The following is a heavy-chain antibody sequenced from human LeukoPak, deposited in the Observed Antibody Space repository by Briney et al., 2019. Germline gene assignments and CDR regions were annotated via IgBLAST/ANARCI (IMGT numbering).Heavy chain of an antibody. D-gene: IGHD1-26*01. CDR2: ISSNGGST. Sequence: PGGSQRLSCSASGFTFSNYAMDWVRQAPGKGLEYVSAISSNGGSTYYADSVKGRFTISRDNSKNTLYLQMSSLRAEDTAVYYCVKDPMGIGSPGWGQGALVTVSS. J-gene: IGHJ4*02. CDR1: GFTFSNYA. V-gene: IGHV3-64D*09. CDR3: VKDPMGIGSPG.